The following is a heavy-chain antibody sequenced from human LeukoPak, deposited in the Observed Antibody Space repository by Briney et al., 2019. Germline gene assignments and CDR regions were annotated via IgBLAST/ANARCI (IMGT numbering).Heavy chain of an antibody. D-gene: IGHD5-18*01. CDR3: ARGGVQLYHWFDP. CDR2: FYYSGSA. V-gene: IGHV4-59*01. CDR1: GDSINNYY. Sequence: PSETLSLTCTVSGDSINNYYWSWIRQPPGKGLEWIGYFYYSGSANYNPSLKSRVTISVDTSKNQFSLRLNSATTADTAVYFCARGGVQLYHWFDPWGQGTLVTVSS. J-gene: IGHJ5*02.